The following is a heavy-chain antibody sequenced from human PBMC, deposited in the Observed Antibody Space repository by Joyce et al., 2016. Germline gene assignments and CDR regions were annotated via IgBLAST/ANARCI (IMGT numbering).Heavy chain of an antibody. Sequence: QLQLQESGPGLVKPSESLSLTCSVSGDSISCHKSYCAWIRQPPGKGREWIGTVHYRGAIYDHPSLKSRVTVSIDTSKNLFSLNLNSVTVADTAIYFCARINIIMAGFPFDSWGQGTLVTVSS. D-gene: IGHD3-10*01. CDR2: VHYRGAI. J-gene: IGHJ4*02. V-gene: IGHV4-39*01. CDR1: GDSISCHKSY. CDR3: ARINIIMAGFPFDS.